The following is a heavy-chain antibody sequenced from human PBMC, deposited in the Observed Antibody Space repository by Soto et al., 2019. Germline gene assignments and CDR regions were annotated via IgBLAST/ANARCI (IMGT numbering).Heavy chain of an antibody. CDR3: TRGDYVWGSYRYSPNDY. Sequence: PGGSLRLSCTASGFTFGDYAMSWVRQAPGKGLEWVGFIRSKAYGGTTEYAASVKGRFTISRDDSKSIAYLQMNSLKTEDTAVYYCTRGDYVWGSYRYSPNDYWGQGTLVTVSS. CDR1: GFTFGDYA. V-gene: IGHV3-49*04. D-gene: IGHD3-16*02. J-gene: IGHJ4*02. CDR2: IRSKAYGGTT.